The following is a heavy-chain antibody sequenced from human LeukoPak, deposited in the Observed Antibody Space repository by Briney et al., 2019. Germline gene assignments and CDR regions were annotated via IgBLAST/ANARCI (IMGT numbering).Heavy chain of an antibody. Sequence: GGSLRLSCAASGFTFSNYGMHWVRQAPGKGLEWVAFIRNDGNNKYYVDSVKGRFTISRDNSKNTLYLQMNNLRDEQTAVYLCATDPERDGWSYFEYWGQGTLVTVSS. V-gene: IGHV3-30*02. D-gene: IGHD6-19*01. CDR3: ATDPERDGWSYFEY. CDR1: GFTFSNYG. J-gene: IGHJ4*02. CDR2: IRNDGNNK.